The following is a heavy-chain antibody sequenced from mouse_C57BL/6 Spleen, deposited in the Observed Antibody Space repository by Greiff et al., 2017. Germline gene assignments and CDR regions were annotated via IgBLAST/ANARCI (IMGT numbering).Heavy chain of an antibody. CDR1: GFNIKDYY. D-gene: IGHD2-2*01. Sequence: VKLQQSGAELVRPGASVKLSCTASGFNIKDYYMHWVNQRPEQGLEWIGRIDPEDGDTESAPKFQGKATMTANTSYNTAYLPLNSLTSEDTAVYYCTCGIYSGYSAWFAYWGQGTLVTVSA. CDR3: TCGIYSGYSAWFAY. J-gene: IGHJ3*01. V-gene: IGHV14-1*01. CDR2: IDPEDGDT.